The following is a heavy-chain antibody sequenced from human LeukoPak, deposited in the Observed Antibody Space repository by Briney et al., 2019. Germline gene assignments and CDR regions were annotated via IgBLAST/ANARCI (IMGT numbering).Heavy chain of an antibody. CDR2: INHSGST. CDR3: APYYYGSGSPFDY. V-gene: IGHV4-34*01. Sequence: ASETLSLTCAVYGGSFSGYYWSWIRQPPGKGLEWIGEINHSGSTYYNPSLKSRVTISVDTSKNQFSLKLSSVTAADTAVYYCAPYYYGSGSPFDYWGQGTLVTVSS. D-gene: IGHD3-10*01. CDR1: GGSFSGYY. J-gene: IGHJ4*02.